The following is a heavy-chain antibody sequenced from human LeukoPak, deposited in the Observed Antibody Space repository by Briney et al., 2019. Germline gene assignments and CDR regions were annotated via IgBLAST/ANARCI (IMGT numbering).Heavy chain of an antibody. CDR1: GFTFSSSA. D-gene: IGHD3-9*01. CDR2: VSDSGYTT. CDR3: AKDYDTLTGYYSLSDY. Sequence: GGSLRLSCAASGFTFSSSAMTWVRQAPGKGLEWVSGVSDSGYTTFYADPVKGRFTVSRDNSKNMLYLQMNSLRAEDTAIYYCAKDYDTLTGYYSLSDYWGQGTLVTVSS. V-gene: IGHV3-23*01. J-gene: IGHJ4*02.